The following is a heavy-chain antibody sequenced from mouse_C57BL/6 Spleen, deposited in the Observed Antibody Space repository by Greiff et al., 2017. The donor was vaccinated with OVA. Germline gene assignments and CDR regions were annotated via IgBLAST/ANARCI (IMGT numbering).Heavy chain of an antibody. CDR2: ISYDGSN. J-gene: IGHJ2*01. Sequence: EVKVEESGPGLVKPSQSLSLTCSVTGYSITSGYYWNWLRQFPGNKLEWMGYISYDGSNNYNPSLKNRISITRDTSKNQFFLKLNSVTTEDTATYYCARVGYDYDGIDYWGQGTTLTVSS. V-gene: IGHV3-6*01. CDR3: ARVGYDYDGIDY. D-gene: IGHD2-4*01. CDR1: GYSITSGYY.